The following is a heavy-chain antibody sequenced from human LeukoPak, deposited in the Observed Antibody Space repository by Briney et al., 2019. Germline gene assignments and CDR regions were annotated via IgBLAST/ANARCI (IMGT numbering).Heavy chain of an antibody. CDR3: TTAGYSRYA. V-gene: IGHV3-15*01. CDR1: GFTFSNAW. Sequence: GGSLRLSCAASGFTFSNAWMSWVRQAPGRGLEWVGRIKSKTDGRTTDCAAPVKGRFTISRDDSKNTLYLQMNSLKTEDTAVYYCTTAGYSRYAGGQGTLVTVSS. D-gene: IGHD6-13*01. CDR2: IKSKTDGRTT. J-gene: IGHJ4*02.